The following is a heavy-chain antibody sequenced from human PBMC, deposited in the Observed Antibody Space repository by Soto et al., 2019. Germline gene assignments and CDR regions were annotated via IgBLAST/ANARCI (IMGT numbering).Heavy chain of an antibody. CDR3: ARAQTTYSISYFDY. V-gene: IGHV3-23*01. D-gene: IGHD1-26*01. Sequence: EVQLLESGGDLVQPGGSLRLSCAASGFTFSSYAMSWVRQAPGKGLEWVSTISGRGDDTYYTDSVKGRFTISIDNSKNTLYVHMNSLRAEDTAVYYCARAQTTYSISYFDYWGQGTLITFSS. J-gene: IGHJ4*02. CDR2: ISGRGDDT. CDR1: GFTFSSYA.